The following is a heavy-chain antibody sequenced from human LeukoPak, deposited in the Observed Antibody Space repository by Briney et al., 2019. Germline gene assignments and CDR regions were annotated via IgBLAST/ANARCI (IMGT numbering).Heavy chain of an antibody. CDR3: AKPPVPYCGGDCYFAY. CDR1: GFTFSSYN. Sequence: GGSLRLSCAASGFTFSSYNMHWVRQAPGKGLEWVAVFSYDGSTKYYADSVKGRFTISRDNSKNTLYLQMNSLRAEDTAVYYCAKPPVPYCGGDCYFAYWGQGTLVTVSS. J-gene: IGHJ4*02. CDR2: FSYDGSTK. D-gene: IGHD2-21*02. V-gene: IGHV3-30*18.